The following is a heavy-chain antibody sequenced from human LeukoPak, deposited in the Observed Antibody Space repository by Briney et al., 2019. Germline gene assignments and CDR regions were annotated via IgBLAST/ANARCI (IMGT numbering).Heavy chain of an antibody. V-gene: IGHV3-23*01. J-gene: IGHJ4*02. CDR1: GFTFSSYA. Sequence: GGSLRLSCAASGFTFSSYAMSWVRQAPGKGLEWVSAIGVDGGGTYYADSVKGRFTISRDNSMNTLYLQMNSLRAEDTAVYYCAKNLGATPRTVFDYWGQGTLVTVSS. CDR2: IGVDGGGT. D-gene: IGHD2-15*01. CDR3: AKNLGATPRTVFDY.